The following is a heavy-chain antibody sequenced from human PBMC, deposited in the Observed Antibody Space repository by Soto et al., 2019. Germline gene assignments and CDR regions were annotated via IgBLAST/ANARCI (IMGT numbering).Heavy chain of an antibody. CDR2: IHYNGNT. Sequence: QVQLQVSAPGLVKPSETLSLTCTVSGDSISAYSWSWVRQPPGKGLEWIGNIHYNGNTKYNPSLKSRVSMSVDTAKNQFSLRQISVTAADTAKYFCAREGNLGRWLQPHHFWGQGTLVTVSS. J-gene: IGHJ4*02. CDR1: GDSISAYS. CDR3: AREGNLGRWLQPHHF. D-gene: IGHD5-12*01. V-gene: IGHV4-59*01.